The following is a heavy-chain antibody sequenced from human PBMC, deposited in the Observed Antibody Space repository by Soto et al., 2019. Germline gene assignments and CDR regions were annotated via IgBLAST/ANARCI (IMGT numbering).Heavy chain of an antibody. CDR3: AREPQLEDYYYYYMDV. CDR1: GYTFTSYA. V-gene: IGHV1-3*01. CDR2: INAGNGNT. Sequence: GASVKVSCKASGYTFTSYAMHWVRQAPGQRLEWMGWINAGNGNTKYSQKFQGRVTITRDTSASTAYMELSSLRSEDTAVYYCAREPQLEDYYYYYMDVWGKGTTVTVSS. D-gene: IGHD1-1*01. J-gene: IGHJ6*03.